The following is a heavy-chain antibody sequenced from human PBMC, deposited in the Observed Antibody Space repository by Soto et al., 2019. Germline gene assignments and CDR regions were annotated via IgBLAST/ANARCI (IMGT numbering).Heavy chain of an antibody. CDR2: IRAYTGYT. J-gene: IGHJ4*02. Sequence: ASVKVSCKASGYTFTSYGVSWVRQAPGQGLEWMGWIRAYTGYTNYAQKFQGRVTITTDTSTSTAYMELRSLISDDTAVYYCARASDGYRSGWYVGYFDYWGQGTLVTVSS. V-gene: IGHV1-18*04. D-gene: IGHD6-19*01. CDR1: GYTFTSYG. CDR3: ARASDGYRSGWYVGYFDY.